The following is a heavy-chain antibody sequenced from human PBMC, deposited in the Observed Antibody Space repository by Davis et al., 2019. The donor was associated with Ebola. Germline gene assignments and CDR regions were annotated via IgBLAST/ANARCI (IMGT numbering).Heavy chain of an antibody. CDR2: INPNSGGT. CDR1: GYTFTGYY. J-gene: IGHJ4*02. V-gene: IGHV1-2*06. CDR3: ARGGYCSGGSCYYFDY. D-gene: IGHD2-15*01. Sequence: ASVKVSCKASGYTFTGYYMHWVRQAPGQGLEWMGRINPNSGGTNYAQKFQGRVAMTRDTSISTAYMELSRLRSDDTAVYYCARGGYCSGGSCYYFDYWGQGTLVTVSS.